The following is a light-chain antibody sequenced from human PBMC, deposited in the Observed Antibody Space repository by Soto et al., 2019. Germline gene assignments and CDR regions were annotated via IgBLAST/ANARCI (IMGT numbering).Light chain of an antibody. Sequence: QSVLTQPPSVSGAPGQRVTISCSGSSSNIGINFVYWYQHLPGAAPTLVVYSDNHRPSGVPVRFSGSKSGTSASLTISGLRSEDEATYSCATWDDSLSGFVVFGGGTQLTVL. CDR1: SSNIGINF. CDR2: SDN. CDR3: ATWDDSLSGFVV. J-gene: IGLJ7*01. V-gene: IGLV1-47*01.